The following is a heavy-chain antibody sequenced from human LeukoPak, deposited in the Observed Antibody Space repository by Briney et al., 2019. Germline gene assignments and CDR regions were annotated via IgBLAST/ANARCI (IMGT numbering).Heavy chain of an antibody. V-gene: IGHV3-7*01. CDR1: GFTFSSYW. CDR3: ARWHYDILTGYSPYYFDY. CDR2: IKQDGSEK. Sequence: GGSLRLSCAASGFTFSSYWMSWVRQAPGKGLEWVANIKQDGSEKYYVDSVKGRLTISRDNAKNSLYLQMNSLRAEDTAVYYCARWHYDILTGYSPYYFDYWGQGTLVTVSS. D-gene: IGHD3-9*01. J-gene: IGHJ4*02.